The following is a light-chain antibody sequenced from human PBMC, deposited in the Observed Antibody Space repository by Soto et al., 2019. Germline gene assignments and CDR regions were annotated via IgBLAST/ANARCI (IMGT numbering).Light chain of an antibody. CDR3: QQYNVYPLT. V-gene: IGKV1-5*03. CDR1: QSISAW. J-gene: IGKJ4*01. Sequence: DIQMTQSPSTLSASVGDRVTITCRASQSISAWLAWYQQRPGKAPKLMIYKASSLESGVPSRFSGSGSGTEFTLTISSLQSDDFATYYCQQYNVYPLTFGGGTKVEIK. CDR2: KAS.